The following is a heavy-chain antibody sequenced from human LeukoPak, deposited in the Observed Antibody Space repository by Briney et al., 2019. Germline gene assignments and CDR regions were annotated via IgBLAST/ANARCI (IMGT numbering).Heavy chain of an antibody. J-gene: IGHJ4*02. V-gene: IGHV1-2*02. CDR2: INPNSGGT. CDR3: ARERRPSDCSSTSCYEYFDY. D-gene: IGHD2-2*01. Sequence: GASVKVSCKASGYTSTGYYMHWVRQAPGQGLEWMGWINPNSGGTNSAQNFQGRVTMTRDTSIGTAYMELSRLRSDDTAMYYCARERRPSDCSSTSCYEYFDYWGQGTLVTVSS. CDR1: GYTSTGYY.